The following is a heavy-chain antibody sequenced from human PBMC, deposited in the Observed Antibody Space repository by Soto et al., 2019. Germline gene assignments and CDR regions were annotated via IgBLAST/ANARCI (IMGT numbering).Heavy chain of an antibody. D-gene: IGHD3-9*01. CDR3: GRRPYDILTGTNWFDP. J-gene: IGHJ5*02. V-gene: IGHV3-66*04. Sequence: GSLRLSCSASGFTVSSNYMSWVRQAPGKGLEWVSVIYSGGSTYYADSMKGRFTISRDNSKNTLYLQMNSLRAEDTAVYYCGRRPYDILTGTNWFDPWGQGTLVTVSS. CDR2: IYSGGST. CDR1: GFTVSSNY.